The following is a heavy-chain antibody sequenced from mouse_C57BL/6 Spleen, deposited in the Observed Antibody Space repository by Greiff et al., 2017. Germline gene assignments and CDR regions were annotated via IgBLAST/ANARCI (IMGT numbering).Heavy chain of an antibody. Sequence: EVQLKESGGGLVQPGGSLKLSCAASGFTFSDYYMYWVRQTPEKRLEWVAYISNGGGSTYYPDTVKGRFTISRDNAKNTLYLQMSRLKSEDTAMYYCARHGWFAYWGQGTLVTVSA. CDR2: ISNGGGST. CDR1: GFTFSDYY. V-gene: IGHV5-12*01. CDR3: ARHGWFAY. J-gene: IGHJ3*01.